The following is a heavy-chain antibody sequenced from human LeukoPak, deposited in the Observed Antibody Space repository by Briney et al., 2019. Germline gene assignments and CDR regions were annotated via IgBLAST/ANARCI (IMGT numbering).Heavy chain of an antibody. Sequence: PSETLSLTCTVSGGSISSSSYYWGWIRQPPGKGLEWIGSIYYSGSTYYNPSLKSRVTISVDTSKNQFSLKLSSVTAADTAVYYCARADYGDYGSWFDHWGQGTLVTVSS. V-gene: IGHV4-39*01. CDR1: GGSISSSSYY. CDR2: IYYSGST. CDR3: ARADYGDYGSWFDH. D-gene: IGHD4-17*01. J-gene: IGHJ5*02.